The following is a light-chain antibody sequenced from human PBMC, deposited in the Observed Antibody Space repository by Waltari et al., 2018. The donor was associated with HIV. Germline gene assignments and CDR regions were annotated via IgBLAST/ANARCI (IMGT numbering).Light chain of an antibody. Sequence: VIWMTQSPSLLSASTGDRVTINCRLSQGISTFLAWYQQKPGKAPGLLIYGASTLQNRVPSRFSGRGSGTNFTLTISCLQSEDFATYYCQQYYSYPYTFGQGTRLEIK. V-gene: IGKV1D-8*01. CDR2: GAS. CDR3: QQYYSYPYT. J-gene: IGKJ2*01. CDR1: QGISTF.